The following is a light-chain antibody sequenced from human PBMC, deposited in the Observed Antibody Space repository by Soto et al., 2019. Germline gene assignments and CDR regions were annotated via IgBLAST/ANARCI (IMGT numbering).Light chain of an antibody. CDR1: QSVSSK. CDR3: QQYGSSPIT. Sequence: EIGLTQSPGTLSLSPGERATLSCRASQSVSSKLAWYQQKPGQAPRFLIYRTSDRANGIPGRFSGSGSGTDLTLTISRLEPEDFAIYYCQQYGSSPITFGQGTRLEIK. V-gene: IGKV3-20*01. J-gene: IGKJ5*01. CDR2: RTS.